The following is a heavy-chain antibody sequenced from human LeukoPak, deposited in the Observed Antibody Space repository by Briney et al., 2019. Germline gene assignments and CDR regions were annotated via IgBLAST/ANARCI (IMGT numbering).Heavy chain of an antibody. CDR2: INAGNGNT. D-gene: IGHD3-10*01. J-gene: IGHJ4*02. CDR1: GYTFTSYT. V-gene: IGHV1-3*01. CDR3: ARAQGLFGSGGLLFDY. Sequence: ASVKVSCKASGYTFTSYTIHWVRQAPGHRLEWMGWINAGNGNTKYSQNFQGRVTVTRDTSATTAYMELSRLRSEDTAVYYCARAQGLFGSGGLLFDYWGQGTLVTVSS.